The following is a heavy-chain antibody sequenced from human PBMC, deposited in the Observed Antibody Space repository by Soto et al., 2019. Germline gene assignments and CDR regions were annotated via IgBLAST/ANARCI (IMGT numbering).Heavy chain of an antibody. CDR3: ARAYGGYYYGMDV. J-gene: IGHJ6*02. Sequence: PSETLSLTCFVSGGSISNGDYYWSWIRQPPGKGLECLGFIYYSGSTSYNPSLRSRLTISVDRSENQFSLKLSSVTVADTAVYYCARAYGGYYYGMDVWGQGTTVT. V-gene: IGHV4-30-4*01. D-gene: IGHD3-10*01. CDR1: GGSISNGDYY. CDR2: IYYSGST.